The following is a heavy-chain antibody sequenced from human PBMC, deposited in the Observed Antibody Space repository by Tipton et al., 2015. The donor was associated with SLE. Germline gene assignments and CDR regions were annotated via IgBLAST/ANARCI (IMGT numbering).Heavy chain of an antibody. Sequence: TLSLTCTVSGGSISSYYWSWIRQPPGKGLEWIGYIYTSGSTNYNPSLKSRVTISVDTSKNQFSLKLSSVTAADTAVYYCARAYKGIAVALVDWGQGTLVTVSS. CDR2: IYTSGST. D-gene: IGHD6-19*01. CDR3: ARAYKGIAVALVD. J-gene: IGHJ4*02. CDR1: GGSISSYY. V-gene: IGHV4-4*09.